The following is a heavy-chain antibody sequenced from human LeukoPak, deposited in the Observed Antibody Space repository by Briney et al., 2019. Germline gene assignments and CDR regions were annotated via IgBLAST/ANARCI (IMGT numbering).Heavy chain of an antibody. Sequence: SVTVSFKASGGTFSIYAISWVRQAPGQGLEWMGGIIPIFGTANYAQKFQGRVTITTDESTSTAYMELSSLRSEDTAVYYCARDSRDTAMVTRFDPWGQGTLVTVSS. CDR3: ARDSRDTAMVTRFDP. CDR1: GGTFSIYA. D-gene: IGHD5-18*01. V-gene: IGHV1-69*05. CDR2: IIPIFGTA. J-gene: IGHJ5*02.